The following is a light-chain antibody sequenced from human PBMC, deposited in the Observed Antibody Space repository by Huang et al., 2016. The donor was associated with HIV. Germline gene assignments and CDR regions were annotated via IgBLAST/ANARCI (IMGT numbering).Light chain of an antibody. V-gene: IGKV3-15*01. CDR1: QSISSN. CDR2: GAS. J-gene: IGKJ2*01. Sequence: IVMTQSPATLSVSPGERATLSCRASQSISSNLAWDQQKPGQAPRLLIYGASTRATGNPARFSGSGSGKDFTRTISSLQSEDFAVYYCQQYNNRYTVGQGTKLEIK. CDR3: QQYNNRYT.